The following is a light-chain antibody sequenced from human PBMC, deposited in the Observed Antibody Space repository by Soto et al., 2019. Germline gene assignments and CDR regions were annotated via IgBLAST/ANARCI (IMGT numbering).Light chain of an antibody. CDR3: QTWGTGIHVV. J-gene: IGLJ2*01. CDR1: GGHSNYS. V-gene: IGLV4-69*01. Sequence: QTVVTQSPSASASLGASVKLTCTLSGGHSNYSIAWHQQRPERGPRYLMRSNSDGSHSKGDGIPDRFSGSSSGTERYLAISSLQSEDEADYYCQTWGTGIHVVFGGGTKLTVL. CDR2: SNSDGSH.